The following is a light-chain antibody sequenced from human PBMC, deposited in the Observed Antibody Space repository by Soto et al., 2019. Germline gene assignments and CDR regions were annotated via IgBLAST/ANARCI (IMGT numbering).Light chain of an antibody. Sequence: QSALTQPASGSGSPGQSITISCTGTSSDVGGYNYVSWYQQPPGKAPKLMIYDVSNRPSGVSNRFSGSKSGNTASLTISGLQAEDEADYYCSSYTSSSTLVVFGGGTKLTVL. J-gene: IGLJ2*01. CDR1: SSDVGGYNY. CDR3: SSYTSSSTLVV. V-gene: IGLV2-14*01. CDR2: DVS.